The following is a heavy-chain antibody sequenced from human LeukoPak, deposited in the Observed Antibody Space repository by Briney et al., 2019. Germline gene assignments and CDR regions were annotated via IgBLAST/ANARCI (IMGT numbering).Heavy chain of an antibody. CDR3: ARDRCSSTSCYPAFTSLDY. CDR2: IIPIFGTA. Sequence: GASVKVSCKASGGTFSSYAISWVRQAPGQGLEWMGGIIPIFGTANYAQKFQGRVTITADESTSTAYMELSSLRSEDTAVYYCARDRCSSTSCYPAFTSLDYWGQGTLVTVSS. V-gene: IGHV1-69*13. CDR1: GGTFSSYA. J-gene: IGHJ4*02. D-gene: IGHD2-2*01.